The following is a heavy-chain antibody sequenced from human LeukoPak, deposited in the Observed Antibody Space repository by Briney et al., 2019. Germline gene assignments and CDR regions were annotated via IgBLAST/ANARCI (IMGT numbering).Heavy chain of an antibody. Sequence: GGSLRLPCAASGFTVSSNYMSWVRQAPARGLEWVASISPGGGTTYYADYVKGRFTISRDNSKNSLFVQMNSLRAEDTAVYFCARDYGQYCSGTNCNPIHIYYAMDVWGPGTTVTVSS. J-gene: IGHJ6*02. CDR3: ARDYGQYCSGTNCNPIHIYYAMDV. V-gene: IGHV3-23*01. CDR2: ISPGGGTT. CDR1: GFTVSSNY. D-gene: IGHD2-2*01.